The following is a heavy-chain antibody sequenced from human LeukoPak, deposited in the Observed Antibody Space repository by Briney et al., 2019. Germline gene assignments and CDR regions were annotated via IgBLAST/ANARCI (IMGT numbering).Heavy chain of an antibody. CDR1: GGSVSSGSYY. J-gene: IGHJ3*02. Sequence: SETLSLTCTVSGGSVSSGSYYWSWIRQPPGKGLEWIGYIYYSGSTNYNPSLKSRVTISVDTSKNQFSLKLSSVTAADTAVYYCARSRSYDSSGYIPLGGGAFDIWGQGTMVTVSS. D-gene: IGHD3-22*01. CDR2: IYYSGST. CDR3: ARSRSYDSSGYIPLGGGAFDI. V-gene: IGHV4-61*01.